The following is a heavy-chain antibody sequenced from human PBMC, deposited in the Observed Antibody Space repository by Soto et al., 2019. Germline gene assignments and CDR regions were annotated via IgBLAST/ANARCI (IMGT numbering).Heavy chain of an antibody. V-gene: IGHV4-59*01. CDR1: GDSISSYY. CDR2: LYYGRSA. J-gene: IGHJ4*02. Sequence: QVQLQESGPGLVKPSETLSLTCAVSGDSISSYYCMWIRQPPGKGLESIGYLYYGRSANYNPSLRTRLTLSVDTSTNQCSLTLSSMTAADTAVYYCALRSMAVVPEYWGQGTLVTVSS. CDR3: ALRSMAVVPEY. D-gene: IGHD3-22*01.